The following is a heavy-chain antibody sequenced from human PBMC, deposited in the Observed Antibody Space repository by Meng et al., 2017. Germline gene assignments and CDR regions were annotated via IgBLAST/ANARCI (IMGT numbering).Heavy chain of an antibody. Sequence: PQSPAPGLGTPQAPLSLTCTVSGASVSVGSHYRSWSRPPPGSGQEWIWYIDNGGTTSYTPSLRRRITISDDTYNNQFPMKLTSATAADTAVFYCARNRGDYYFDYWGQGTLVTVSS. D-gene: IGHD3-3*01. CDR3: ARNRGDYYFDY. V-gene: IGHV4-61*01. CDR1: GASVSVGSHY. CDR2: IDNGGTT. J-gene: IGHJ4*02.